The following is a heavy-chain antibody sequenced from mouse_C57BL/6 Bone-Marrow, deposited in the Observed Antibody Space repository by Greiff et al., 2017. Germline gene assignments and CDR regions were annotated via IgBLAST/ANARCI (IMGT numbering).Heavy chain of an antibody. D-gene: IGHD2-5*01. CDR3: AGSNYGDYYAMDY. Sequence: QVQLQQPGAELVKPGASVKLSCTASGYTFTSYWMPWVQQRPGQGLEWIGEIDPSDSYTNYHQKFKGKATLTVDTSSSTAYMQLSSLTSEDSAVYYCAGSNYGDYYAMDYWGQGTSVTVSS. CDR2: IDPSDSYT. CDR1: GYTFTSYW. V-gene: IGHV1-50*01. J-gene: IGHJ4*01.